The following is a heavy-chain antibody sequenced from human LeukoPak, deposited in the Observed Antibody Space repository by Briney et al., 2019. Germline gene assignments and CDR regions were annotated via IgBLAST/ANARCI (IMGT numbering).Heavy chain of an antibody. V-gene: IGHV3-23*01. J-gene: IGHJ4*02. CDR1: GFTFSSYA. CDR2: ISGSGGST. D-gene: IGHD3-3*01. Sequence: GGSLRLSCAASGFTFSSYAMSWVRQAPGKGLEWVSAISGSGGSTYYADSVKGRFTISRDNSKNALYLQMNSLRAEDTAVYYCAKDRGVRLRFLEWLSIFDYWGQGTLVTVSS. CDR3: AKDRGVRLRFLEWLSIFDY.